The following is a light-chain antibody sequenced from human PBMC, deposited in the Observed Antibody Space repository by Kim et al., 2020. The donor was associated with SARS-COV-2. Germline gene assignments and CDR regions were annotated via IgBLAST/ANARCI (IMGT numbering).Light chain of an antibody. CDR1: QSVVDSSNNKNY. CDR3: QQHYPIPYT. V-gene: IGKV4-1*01. CDR2: WAS. J-gene: IGKJ2*01. Sequence: RVTINCKSSQSVVDSSNNKNYLAWYQLKPGQPPKLLIYWASTRESGVPDRFSGSGSGTDFTLTISSLQAEDVAVYYCQQHYPIPYTFGQGTKLEI.